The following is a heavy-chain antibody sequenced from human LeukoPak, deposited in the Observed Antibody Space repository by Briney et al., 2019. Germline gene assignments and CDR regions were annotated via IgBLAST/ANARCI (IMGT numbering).Heavy chain of an antibody. J-gene: IGHJ6*03. Sequence: PGGSLRLSCAASGFTFSSFGMTWVRQAPGKGLEWVSAISGSGGSTYYADSVKGRFTISRDNSKNTLYLQMNSLRADDTAVYYCAKGRNRRVVAATTYYFYYMDVWGKGTTVTISS. D-gene: IGHD2-15*01. CDR1: GFTFSSFG. V-gene: IGHV3-23*01. CDR3: AKGRNRRVVAATTYYFYYMDV. CDR2: ISGSGGST.